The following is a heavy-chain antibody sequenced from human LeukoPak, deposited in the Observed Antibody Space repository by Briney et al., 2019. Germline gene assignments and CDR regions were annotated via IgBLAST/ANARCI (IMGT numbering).Heavy chain of an antibody. CDR1: GFTVSSNY. V-gene: IGHV3-23*01. CDR2: ISGSGGST. CDR3: AKDTVTTHYYYYGMDV. Sequence: GGSLRLSCAASGFTVSSNYMSWVRQAPGKGLEWVSAISGSGGSTYYADSVKGRFTISRDNSKNTLYLQMNSLRAEDTAVYYCAKDTVTTHYYYYGMDVWGQGTTVTVSS. J-gene: IGHJ6*02. D-gene: IGHD4-17*01.